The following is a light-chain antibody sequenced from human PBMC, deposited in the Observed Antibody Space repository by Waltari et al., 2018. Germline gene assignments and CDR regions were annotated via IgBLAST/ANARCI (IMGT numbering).Light chain of an antibody. CDR1: QSISNH. J-gene: IGKJ4*01. Sequence: DIQMTQSPSSLSASVGDRVTITCRASQSISNHLNWYQQKPGTAPKLLIYAVSSLQSGVPSRFSCSGSGTDFTLPIASLQPEDLATYYCQQTYSSLSFGGGTKVEIK. V-gene: IGKV1-39*01. CDR3: QQTYSSLS. CDR2: AVS.